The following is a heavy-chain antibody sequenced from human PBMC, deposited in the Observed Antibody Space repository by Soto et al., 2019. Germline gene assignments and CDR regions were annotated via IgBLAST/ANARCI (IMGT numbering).Heavy chain of an antibody. CDR2: IWYDGSNK. Sequence: QVQLVESGGGVVQPGRSLRLSCAASGFTFSSYGMHWVRQAPGKGLEWVAVIWYDGSNKYYADSVKGRFTISRDNSKNTLYLQMNSLRAEDTAVYYCARDGPPGIAVAGTQWCPLDYWGQGTLVTVSS. CDR1: GFTFSSYG. CDR3: ARDGPPGIAVAGTQWCPLDY. V-gene: IGHV3-33*01. D-gene: IGHD6-19*01. J-gene: IGHJ4*02.